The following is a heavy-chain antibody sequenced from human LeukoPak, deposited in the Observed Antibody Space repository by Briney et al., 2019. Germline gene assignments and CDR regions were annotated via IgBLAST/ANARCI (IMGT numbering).Heavy chain of an antibody. CDR2: IYISGST. Sequence: SSESLSLTCTVSGGSISSYYWNWIRQPAGKGLEWIGRIYISGSTNYSPSLKSRVTMSVDTSKNQFSLKLSSVIAADTAVYYCARLPRTPYCSSTSCYGPRWYFDLWGRGTLVTVSS. J-gene: IGHJ2*01. V-gene: IGHV4-4*07. D-gene: IGHD2-2*01. CDR3: ARLPRTPYCSSTSCYGPRWYFDL. CDR1: GGSISSYY.